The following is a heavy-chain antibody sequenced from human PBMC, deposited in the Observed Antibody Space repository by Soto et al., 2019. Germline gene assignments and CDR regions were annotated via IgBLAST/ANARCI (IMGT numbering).Heavy chain of an antibody. Sequence: GASVKVSCKASGGTFSSYAISWVRQAPGQGLEWMGWISAHNGNTKYAQKIQGRVTMTTDTSTSTAYMELRSLRSDDTAVYYCARDGPPMDYWGQGTLVTVSS. J-gene: IGHJ4*02. CDR1: GGTFSSYA. CDR2: ISAHNGNT. D-gene: IGHD2-2*01. CDR3: ARDGPPMDY. V-gene: IGHV1-18*01.